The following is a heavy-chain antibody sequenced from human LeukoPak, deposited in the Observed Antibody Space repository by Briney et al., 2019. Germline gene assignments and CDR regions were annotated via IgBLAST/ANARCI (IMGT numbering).Heavy chain of an antibody. D-gene: IGHD1-1*01. J-gene: IGHJ4*02. CDR1: GYSFTNSW. CDR2: IDPSDSYT. Sequence: GEFLKISCKGSGYSFTNSWISWVRQMPGKGLEYMGRIDPSDSYTTYSPSFQGHVTISVDKSVSTAFLQWSGLKASDTAIYYCARHGAGATGHWTFDYWGQGTLVTVSS. V-gene: IGHV5-10-1*01. CDR3: ARHGAGATGHWTFDY.